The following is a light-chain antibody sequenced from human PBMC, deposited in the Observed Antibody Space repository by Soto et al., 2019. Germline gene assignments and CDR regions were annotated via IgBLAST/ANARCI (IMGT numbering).Light chain of an antibody. V-gene: IGKV1-33*01. CDR1: QDISNY. CDR2: DAS. J-gene: IGKJ4*01. CDR3: QQYDNLPLT. Sequence: DIQMTQSPSSLSASVGDRVTITCQASQDISNYLNWYQQKPGKAPKLLIYDASNLETGVPSRFSGSGSGTDFTFTISSLQPEDIATYYCQQYDNLPLTFGGGXKVEIK.